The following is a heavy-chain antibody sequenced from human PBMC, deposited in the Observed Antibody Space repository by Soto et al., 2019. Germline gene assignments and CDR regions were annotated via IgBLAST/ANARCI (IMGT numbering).Heavy chain of an antibody. D-gene: IGHD2-2*01. CDR2: IYHTGNT. CDR3: ARDEYQLLSSVSWFDS. CDR1: GGSISYDSY. J-gene: IGHJ5*01. Sequence: SETLSLTCTVSGGSISYDSYWSFIRQTPGKGLEWIGYIYHTGNTYYNPSLRSRVSISVDKSKSQFSLKLISVTAADTAVYFCARDEYQLLSSVSWFDSWGQGTLVTVSS. V-gene: IGHV4-30-4*01.